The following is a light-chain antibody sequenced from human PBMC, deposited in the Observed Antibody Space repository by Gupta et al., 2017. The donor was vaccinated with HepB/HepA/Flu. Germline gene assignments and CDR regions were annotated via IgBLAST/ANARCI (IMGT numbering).Light chain of an antibody. V-gene: IGLV1-51*02. CDR3: GTWDSSLSVGV. J-gene: IGLJ3*02. Sequence: SVPAALGQKARISCSGSSSNIGNNYVSWYQQLPGTAPKLLIYQDNKRPSGIPDRFSGSKSGTSATLGITGLQTGDEADYYCGTWDSSLSVGVFGGGTKVTVL. CDR2: QDN. CDR1: SSNIGNNY.